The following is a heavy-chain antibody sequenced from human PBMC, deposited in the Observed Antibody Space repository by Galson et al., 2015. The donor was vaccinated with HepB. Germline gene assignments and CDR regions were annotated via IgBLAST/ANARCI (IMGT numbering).Heavy chain of an antibody. CDR2: IRSKTDGGTT. CDR1: GFTFMNAW. CDR3: TATTFHEYYDYQFFQH. V-gene: IGHV3-15*01. Sequence: SLRLSCAASGFTFMNAWMSWVRQVPGKGLEWVGRIRSKTDGGTTDYTAPVKGRFTISRDDSKNTLYLQMNSLKPEDTAVYHCTATTFHEYYDYQFFQHWGQGTLVSVSS. J-gene: IGHJ1*01. D-gene: IGHD3-22*01.